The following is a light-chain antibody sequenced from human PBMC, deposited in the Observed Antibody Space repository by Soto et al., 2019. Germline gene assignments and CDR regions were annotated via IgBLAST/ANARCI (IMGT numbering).Light chain of an antibody. CDR2: GNS. J-gene: IGLJ3*02. V-gene: IGLV1-40*01. CDR1: SSNIGAGYD. CDR3: QSYDSSLALWV. Sequence: QSVLTQPPSVSGAPGQRDTISCTGSSSNIGAGYDGHWYQQLPGTAPKLLIYGNSNRPSGVPDRFSGSKSGTSASLAITGLQAEDEADYYCQSYDSSLALWVFGGGTEVTVL.